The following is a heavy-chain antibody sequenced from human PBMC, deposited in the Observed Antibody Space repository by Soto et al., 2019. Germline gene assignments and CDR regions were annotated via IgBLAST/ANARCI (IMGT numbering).Heavy chain of an antibody. D-gene: IGHD1-26*01. Sequence: RASVKVSCKASGYTLSSYGIHWVRQAPGQRLEWMGWINGGNGDTMYAQKFQDRVTMTRGTSANTAYMEVSSLASKDTAVYYCARGRSLFRAGDTSVNFFDYWGQGTLVTVSS. J-gene: IGHJ4*02. CDR1: GYTLSSYG. V-gene: IGHV1-3*01. CDR3: ARGRSLFRAGDTSVNFFDY. CDR2: INGGNGDT.